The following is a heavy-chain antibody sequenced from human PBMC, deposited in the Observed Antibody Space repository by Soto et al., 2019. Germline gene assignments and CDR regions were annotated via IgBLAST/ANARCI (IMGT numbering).Heavy chain of an antibody. D-gene: IGHD3-3*02. CDR3: ARDLATGAFDI. V-gene: IGHV3-21*01. CDR2: ISSSSSYI. J-gene: IGHJ3*02. CDR1: GFTFSSYS. Sequence: GGSLRLSCAASGFTFSSYSMNWVHQAPGKGLEWVSSISSSSSYIYYADSVKGRFTISRDNAKNSLYLQMNSLRAEDTAVYYCARDLATGAFDIWGQGTMVTVSS.